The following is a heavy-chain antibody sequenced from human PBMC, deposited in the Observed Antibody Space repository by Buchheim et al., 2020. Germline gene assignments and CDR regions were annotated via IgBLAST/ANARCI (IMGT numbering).Heavy chain of an antibody. J-gene: IGHJ6*02. Sequence: EVQLVESGGGLVKPGGSLRLSCAASGFTFSSYSMNWVRQAPGKGLEWVSSISSSSSYIYYADSVKGRFTISRDNAKNSLYPQMNSLRAEDTAVYYCARDGENYDFWSGYYNYYYGMDVWGQGTT. CDR3: ARDGENYDFWSGYYNYYYGMDV. V-gene: IGHV3-21*01. D-gene: IGHD3-3*01. CDR1: GFTFSSYS. CDR2: ISSSSSYI.